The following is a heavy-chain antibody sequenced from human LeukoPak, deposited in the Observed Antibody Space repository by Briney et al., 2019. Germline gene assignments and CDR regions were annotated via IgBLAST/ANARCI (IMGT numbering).Heavy chain of an antibody. V-gene: IGHV3-23*01. D-gene: IGHD2-21*02. CDR3: AKNKGDWGDFDC. J-gene: IGHJ4*02. CDR1: GFTFSSYA. CDR2: FSGGYGTT. Sequence: PGGSLRLSCAASGFTFSSYAMSWVRQAPGKGLEWVSTFSGGYGTTYYADSVKGRFTISRDNSKNTLYLQMNSLRAEDTAIYYCAKNKGDWGDFDCWGQGTLVTVSS.